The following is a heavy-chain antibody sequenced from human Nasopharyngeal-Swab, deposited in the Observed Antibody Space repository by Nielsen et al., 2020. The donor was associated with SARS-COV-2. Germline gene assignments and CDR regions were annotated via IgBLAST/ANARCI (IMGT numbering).Heavy chain of an antibody. CDR3: ARGRFTVHKYYYYYYGMDV. CDR1: GGSFSGYY. Sequence: GPLRLSCAVYGGSFSGYYWSWIRQPPGKGLEWIGEINHSGSTNYNPSLKSRVTISVDTSKNQFSLKLSSVTAADTAVYYCARGRFTVHKYYYYYYGMDVWGQGTTVTVSS. CDR2: INHSGST. J-gene: IGHJ6*02. D-gene: IGHD4-17*01. V-gene: IGHV4-34*01.